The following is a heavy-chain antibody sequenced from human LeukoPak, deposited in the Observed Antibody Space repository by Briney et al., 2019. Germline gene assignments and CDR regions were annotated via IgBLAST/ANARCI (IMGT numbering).Heavy chain of an antibody. CDR2: IWYDGSNQ. V-gene: IGHV3-33*01. CDR1: GFTFNSYG. J-gene: IGHJ6*02. Sequence: PGGSLRLSCAASGFTFNSYGIHWVRQAPGKGLEWVAVIWYDGSNQYYADSVKGRFTISRDNSTNTLYLQMNSLRAEDTAVYYCARNLPPYGMDVWGQGTTVSVSS. CDR3: ARNLPPYGMDV.